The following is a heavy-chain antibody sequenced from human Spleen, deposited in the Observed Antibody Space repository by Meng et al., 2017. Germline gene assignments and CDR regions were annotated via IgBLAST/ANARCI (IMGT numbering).Heavy chain of an antibody. CDR2: IYHNGDT. V-gene: IGHV4-59*08. Sequence: SETLSLTCTVSDDSISSYYWNWIRQPPGKGLEWIGFIYHNGDTNYNPSLKSRVTISVDTSKNQFSLNLSYVTAADTAVYYCARRYSSSGFDPWGQGTLVTVSS. J-gene: IGHJ5*02. CDR3: ARRYSSSGFDP. CDR1: DDSISSYY. D-gene: IGHD6-13*01.